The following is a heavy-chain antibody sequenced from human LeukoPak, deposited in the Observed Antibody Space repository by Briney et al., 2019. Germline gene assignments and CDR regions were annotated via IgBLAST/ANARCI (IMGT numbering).Heavy chain of an antibody. Sequence: GGSLRLSCAASGFTFSSHWMTWVRQAPGKGLEWVANINQDGSERYYVDSVKGRFTISRDNAKNTLYLQMNRLRAEDTAVYYCARDSEYSSSFAFDIWGQGTMVTVSS. J-gene: IGHJ3*02. CDR2: INQDGSER. V-gene: IGHV3-7*01. CDR3: ARDSEYSSSFAFDI. CDR1: GFTFSSHW. D-gene: IGHD6-13*01.